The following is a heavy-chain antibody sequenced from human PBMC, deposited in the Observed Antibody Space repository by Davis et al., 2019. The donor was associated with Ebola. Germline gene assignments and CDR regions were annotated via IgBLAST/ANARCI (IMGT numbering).Heavy chain of an antibody. CDR3: ALLPYYYDSSGYTRGVMDV. V-gene: IGHV4-34*01. CDR2: IYHSGST. J-gene: IGHJ6*02. Sequence: MPSETLSLTCAVYGGSFSGYYWSWIRQPPGKGLEWIGEIYHSGSTNYNPSLKSRVTISVDKSKNQFSLKLSSVTAADTAVYYCALLPYYYDSSGYTRGVMDVWGQGTTVTVSS. CDR1: GGSFSGYY. D-gene: IGHD3-22*01.